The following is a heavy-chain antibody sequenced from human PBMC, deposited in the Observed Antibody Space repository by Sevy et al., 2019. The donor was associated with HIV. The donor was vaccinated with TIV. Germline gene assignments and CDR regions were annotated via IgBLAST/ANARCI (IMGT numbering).Heavy chain of an antibody. CDR3: AREIEDIVVVVAAANAFDI. V-gene: IGHV3-48*03. CDR2: ISSSGSTI. CDR1: GFTFSSYE. Sequence: GGSLRLSCAASGFTFSSYEMNWVRQAPGKGLEWVSYISSSGSTIYYADSVKGRFTISRDNAKNSLYLQMNSLRAEDTAVYYCAREIEDIVVVVAAANAFDILGQGTMVTVSS. D-gene: IGHD2-15*01. J-gene: IGHJ3*02.